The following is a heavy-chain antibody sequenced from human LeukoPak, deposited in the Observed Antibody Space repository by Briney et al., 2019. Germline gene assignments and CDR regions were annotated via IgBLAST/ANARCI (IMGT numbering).Heavy chain of an antibody. Sequence: PGGSLRLSCAASGFTFSSYAMNWVRQAPGQGLEWVGFIRSKAYGGTTEYAASVKGRFTISRDDSKSIAYLQMNSLKTEDTAVYYCTRSYSSLRGGIDYWGQGTLVTVSS. D-gene: IGHD6-6*01. J-gene: IGHJ4*02. CDR2: IRSKAYGGTT. CDR3: TRSYSSLRGGIDY. CDR1: GFTFSSYA. V-gene: IGHV3-49*04.